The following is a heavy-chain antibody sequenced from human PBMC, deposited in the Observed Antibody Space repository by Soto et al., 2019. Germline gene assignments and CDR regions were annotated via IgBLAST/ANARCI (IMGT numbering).Heavy chain of an antibody. Sequence: QVQLVQSGAEVKKPGASVKVSCKASGYTFTSYGISWVRQAPGQGLEWMGWISAYNGNTNYAQKLQGRGTMTTDTSTSTAYMELRSLRSDDTAVYYCARDRRGTGSGWYGGVYWGQGTLVTVSS. CDR2: ISAYNGNT. V-gene: IGHV1-18*01. D-gene: IGHD6-19*01. J-gene: IGHJ4*02. CDR3: ARDRRGTGSGWYGGVY. CDR1: GYTFTSYG.